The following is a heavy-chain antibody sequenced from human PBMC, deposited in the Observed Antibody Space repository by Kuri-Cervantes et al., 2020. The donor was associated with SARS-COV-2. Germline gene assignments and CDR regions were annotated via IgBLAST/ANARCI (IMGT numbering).Heavy chain of an antibody. D-gene: IGHD3-10*01. CDR2: IKQDGSEK. Sequence: GESLKISCAASGFTFSSYGMHWVRQAPGKGLEWVANIKQDGSEKYYVDSVKGRFTISRDNAKNSLYLQMNSLRAEDTALYYCAKGSAYGSEDYGMDVWGQGTTVTVSS. CDR3: AKGSAYGSEDYGMDV. CDR1: GFTFSSYG. V-gene: IGHV3-7*03. J-gene: IGHJ6*02.